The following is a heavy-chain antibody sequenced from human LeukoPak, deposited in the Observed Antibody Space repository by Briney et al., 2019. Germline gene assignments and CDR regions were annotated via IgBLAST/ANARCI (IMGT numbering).Heavy chain of an antibody. CDR2: INPNSGGT. CDR1: GYTFTVYY. J-gene: IGHJ3*02. Sequence: ASVTVSFTASGYTFTVYYMHWVRQAPGQGLEWMGWINPNSGGTNYAQRFQGRVTMTRDTSISTAYMELSRLRSDDTAVYYCAREDSSQVAFDIWGQGTMVTVSS. D-gene: IGHD3-22*01. V-gene: IGHV1-2*02. CDR3: AREDSSQVAFDI.